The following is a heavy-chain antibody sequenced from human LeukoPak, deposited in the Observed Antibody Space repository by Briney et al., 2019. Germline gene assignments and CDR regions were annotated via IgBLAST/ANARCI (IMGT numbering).Heavy chain of an antibody. J-gene: IGHJ4*01. Sequence: GGSLSLSCSASGFTFSSNQTSWVRQAPGGGLERGANIKEDGNETYYWASVKGRFTISRDNAKNSLYLQMNSLRAEDTAVYYVARGGETKLTCCGQATLVTAYS. CDR3: ARGGETKLTC. D-gene: IGHD4-11*01. CDR2: IKEDGNET. CDR1: GFTFSSNQ. V-gene: IGHV3-7*04.